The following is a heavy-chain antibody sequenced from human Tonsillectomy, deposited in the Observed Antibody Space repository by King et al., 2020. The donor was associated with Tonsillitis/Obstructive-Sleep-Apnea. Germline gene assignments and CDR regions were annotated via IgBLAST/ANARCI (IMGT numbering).Heavy chain of an antibody. Sequence: VQLVESGGGLVQPGGSLRLSCAASGFSFSTYGMNWVRLAPGKGLEWGSYISITNSMWYADSVKGRFTISRDNAKNSLYLQMSGLRDEDTAVYYCARDGALWFGVTRNSYYFDYWGQGTLVTVSS. V-gene: IGHV3-48*02. CDR1: GFSFSTYG. J-gene: IGHJ4*02. D-gene: IGHD3-10*01. CDR3: ARDGALWFGVTRNSYYFDY. CDR2: ISITNSM.